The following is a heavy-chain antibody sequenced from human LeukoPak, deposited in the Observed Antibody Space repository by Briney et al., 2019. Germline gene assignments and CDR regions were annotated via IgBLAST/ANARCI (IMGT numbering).Heavy chain of an antibody. CDR1: GGSISSGDYY. CDR3: ARGLGEEITFGDSFDY. V-gene: IGHV4-30-4*01. Sequence: SQTLSLTCTVSGGSISSGDYYWSWIRQPPGKGLEWIGYIYYSGSTYYNPSLKSRVTISVDTSKNQFSLKLSSVTAADTAVYYWARGLGEEITFGDSFDYWGQGTLVTVSS. CDR2: IYYSGST. D-gene: IGHD3-16*01. J-gene: IGHJ4*02.